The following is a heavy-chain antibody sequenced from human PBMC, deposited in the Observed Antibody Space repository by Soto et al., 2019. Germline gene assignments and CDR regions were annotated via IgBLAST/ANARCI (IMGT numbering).Heavy chain of an antibody. CDR1: GGSISSYY. CDR3: AISIVTTTYNYYYSGMDV. D-gene: IGHD5-12*01. Sequence: ETLSITYTVSGGSISSYYWSWIRQQTGKGLEWIGYIYYSGSTNYNPSLKSRVTISVDTSKNQFSLKLSSVTAADTAVYYFAISIVTTTYNYYYSGMDVWGQGPTGTVSS. CDR2: IYYSGST. V-gene: IGHV4-59*01. J-gene: IGHJ6*02.